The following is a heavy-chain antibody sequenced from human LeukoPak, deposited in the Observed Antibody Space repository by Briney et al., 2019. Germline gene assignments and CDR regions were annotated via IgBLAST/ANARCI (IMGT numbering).Heavy chain of an antibody. Sequence: GESLKISCKGSGYSFTSYWIGWVRQMPGKGLGWMGIIYPGDSDTRYRPSFQGQVTISADKSISTAYLQWSSLKASDTAMYYCARRNRDGYSSSWYDYWGQGTLVTVSS. CDR2: IYPGDSDT. J-gene: IGHJ4*02. CDR3: ARRNRDGYSSSWYDY. CDR1: GYSFTSYW. D-gene: IGHD6-13*01. V-gene: IGHV5-51*01.